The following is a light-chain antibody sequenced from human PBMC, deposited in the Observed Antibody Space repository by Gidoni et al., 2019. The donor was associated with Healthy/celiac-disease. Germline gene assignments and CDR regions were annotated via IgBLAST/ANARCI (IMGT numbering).Light chain of an antibody. CDR2: LGS. J-gene: IGKJ4*01. Sequence: DIVMTQSPLSLPVTPGEPASISCRSSQSLLHSNGYNYLDWYLQKPGQSPQLLIYLGSNRASGVPDRFRCSGSGTDFTLKIRRVEAEDVGVYYCMQALQKRTFGGGTKVEIK. CDR1: QSLLHSNGYNY. V-gene: IGKV2-28*01. CDR3: MQALQKRT.